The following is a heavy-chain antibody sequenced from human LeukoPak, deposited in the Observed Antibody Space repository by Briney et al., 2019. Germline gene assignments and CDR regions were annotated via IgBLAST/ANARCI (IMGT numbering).Heavy chain of an antibody. J-gene: IGHJ4*02. Sequence: GESLKISCKGSGYRFTSYWISWVRQMPGTGLEWMGRIDPSDSYTNYSPSFQGHVTISADKSISTAYLQWSSLKASDTAMYYCARLDSSGWYWVDYWGQGTLVSVSS. CDR3: ARLDSSGWYWVDY. CDR1: GYRFTSYW. V-gene: IGHV5-10-1*01. CDR2: IDPSDSYT. D-gene: IGHD6-19*01.